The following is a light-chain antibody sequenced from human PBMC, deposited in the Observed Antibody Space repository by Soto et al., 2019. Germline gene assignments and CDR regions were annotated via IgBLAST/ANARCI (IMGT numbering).Light chain of an antibody. V-gene: IGLV2-14*01. CDR1: SSDIGTYRY. Sequence: QSVLTQPASVSGSPGQSITISCTGTSSDIGTYRYVSWYQHHPGKAPKLLISEVSNRPSGISTRFSGSKSGNTASLTISGLQAEDEADYYCSSYRYSSTPLIFGGWTKVTVL. CDR3: SSYRYSSTPLI. CDR2: EVS. J-gene: IGLJ2*01.